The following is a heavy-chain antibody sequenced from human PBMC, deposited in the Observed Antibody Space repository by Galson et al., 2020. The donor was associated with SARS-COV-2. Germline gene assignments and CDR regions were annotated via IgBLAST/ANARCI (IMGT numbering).Heavy chain of an antibody. V-gene: IGHV4-30-2*01. D-gene: IGHD3-9*01. Sequence: SETLSLTCAVSGGSISSGGYSWSWIRPPPGKGLEWIVYIYHSGTTYYNPSLKSRTTITVDRSKNQFSLKLSSVTAADTAVYYCARSYDDIVTGYYNYYYMDVWGKGTTVTISS. CDR2: IYHSGTT. CDR3: ARSYDDIVTGYYNYYYMDV. J-gene: IGHJ6*03. CDR1: GGSISSGGYS.